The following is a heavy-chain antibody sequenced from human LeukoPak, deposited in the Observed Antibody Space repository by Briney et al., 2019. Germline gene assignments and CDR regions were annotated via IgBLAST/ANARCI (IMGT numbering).Heavy chain of an antibody. D-gene: IGHD1-26*01. CDR3: ARALVGANDY. V-gene: IGHV4-38-2*02. Sequence: PSETLSLTCTVSGYSISSGYYWGWIRQPPGKGLEWIGNIYPTGSTYYNPSLKSRVTISVDTSKNQFSLKLSSVTAADTAVYYCARALVGANDYWGQGTLVTVSS. CDR2: IYPTGST. J-gene: IGHJ4*02. CDR1: GYSISSGYY.